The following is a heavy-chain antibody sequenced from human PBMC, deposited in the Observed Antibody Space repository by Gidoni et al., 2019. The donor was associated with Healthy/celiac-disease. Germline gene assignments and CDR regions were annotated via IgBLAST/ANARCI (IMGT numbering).Heavy chain of an antibody. Sequence: EVQLVEAGGGLVKQGGSLRIYCAASGFTCSSDSMNWVRQAPGKGLEWVSSISIIRRYIYYAASVQGRFSISSDHAKTSLYLQMISLSAEDTAVYYCARVVRFHAFDIWGHGTMVTVSS. CDR3: ARVVRFHAFDI. J-gene: IGHJ3*02. V-gene: IGHV3-21*01. CDR1: GFTCSSDS. CDR2: ISIIRRYI. D-gene: IGHD6-6*01.